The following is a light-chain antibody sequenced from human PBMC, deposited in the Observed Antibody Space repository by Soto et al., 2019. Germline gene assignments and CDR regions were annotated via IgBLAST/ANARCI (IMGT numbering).Light chain of an antibody. J-gene: IGKJ1*01. CDR2: GAS. CDR3: LQHKTYPWT. V-gene: IGKV1-17*03. Sequence: DIQMTQSPSAMSASVGDRVTITCRASQGIGDRLAWFQQKPGKVPKRLIYGASSLQSGVPSRFSGSGSGTEFTLTISSLQPEDFATYYCLQHKTYPWTFGQGTKVEIK. CDR1: QGIGDR.